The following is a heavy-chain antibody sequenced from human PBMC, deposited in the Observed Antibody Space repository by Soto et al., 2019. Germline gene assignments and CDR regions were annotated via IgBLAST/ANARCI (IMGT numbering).Heavy chain of an antibody. CDR1: GFTFSDYS. V-gene: IGHV3-21*04. D-gene: IGHD3-22*01. CDR2: ITSTGSYI. Sequence: EVQLVESGGGLVKPGGSLRVSCAASGFTFSDYSMNWVRQAPGKGLEWLSSITSTGSYIYYADSVKGRFTISRDNAGSSLFLQMNSLRDEDTAVYYCARDHDSSGKIHYDYGMDVWGQGTTVTVS. J-gene: IGHJ6*02. CDR3: ARDHDSSGKIHYDYGMDV.